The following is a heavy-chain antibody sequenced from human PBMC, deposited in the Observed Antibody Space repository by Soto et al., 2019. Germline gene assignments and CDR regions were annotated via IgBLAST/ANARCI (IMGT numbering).Heavy chain of an antibody. D-gene: IGHD3-10*01. Sequence: QVQLQESGPGLVKPSGTLSLTCAVSGGSISSSNWWSWVRQPPGKGLEWIGEIYHSGSTNYNPSLKSRVTISVDKSKNQFSLKLSSVTAADTAVYYCARDRYYYGSGSYSYYFDYWGQGTLVTVSS. CDR2: IYHSGST. CDR1: GGSISSSNW. V-gene: IGHV4-4*02. J-gene: IGHJ4*02. CDR3: ARDRYYYGSGSYSYYFDY.